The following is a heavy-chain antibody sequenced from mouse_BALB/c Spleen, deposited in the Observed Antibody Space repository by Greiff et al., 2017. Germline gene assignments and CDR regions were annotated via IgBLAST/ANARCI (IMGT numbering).Heavy chain of an antibody. D-gene: IGHD1-1*01. V-gene: IGHV5-6-2*01. J-gene: IGHJ4*01. CDR3: ARRDYYGSSYYAMDY. CDR2: INSNGGST. CDR1: GFTFSSYY. Sequence: EVKVVESGGGLVKLGGSLKLSCAASGFTFSSYYMSWVRQTPEKRLELVAAINSNGGSTYYPDTVKGRFTISRDNAKNTLYLQMSSLKSEDTALYYCARRDYYGSSYYAMDYWGQGTSVTVSS.